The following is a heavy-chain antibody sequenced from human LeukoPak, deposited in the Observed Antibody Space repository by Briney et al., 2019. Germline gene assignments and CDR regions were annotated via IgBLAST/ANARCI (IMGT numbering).Heavy chain of an antibody. D-gene: IGHD6-13*01. V-gene: IGHV4-34*01. CDR1: GGSFTGFY. J-gene: IGHJ3*02. CDR3: ARVGQQQLVKAFDI. Sequence: PSETLSLTCAASGGSFTGFYWTWIRQPPGKGLEWIGDINHSGNSNYNPSLKSRLTMSVDTSKRQFSLKLSSVTAADTAVYYCARVGQQQLVKAFDIWGQGTMVTVSS. CDR2: INHSGNS.